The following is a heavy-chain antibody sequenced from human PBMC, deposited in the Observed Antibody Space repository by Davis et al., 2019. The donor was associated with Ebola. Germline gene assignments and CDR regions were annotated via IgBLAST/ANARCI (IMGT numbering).Heavy chain of an antibody. V-gene: IGHV3-21*01. J-gene: IGHJ4*02. CDR2: ISISSAFI. Sequence: PGGSLRLSCAASGFTFSTYTMTWVRQAPGKGLEWVSSISISSAFIYYADSVKGRFTISRDNAKNSLYLQMNSLRAEDTAVYYCARSTVAAIWGQGTLVTVSS. CDR3: ARSTVAAI. CDR1: GFTFSTYT. D-gene: IGHD4-23*01.